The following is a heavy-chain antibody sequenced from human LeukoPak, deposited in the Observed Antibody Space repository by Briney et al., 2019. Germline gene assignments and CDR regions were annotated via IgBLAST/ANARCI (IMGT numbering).Heavy chain of an antibody. CDR1: GGSISNNNYY. Sequence: SETLSLTCTVSGGSISNNNYYWDWIRQSPGKGLEWIGSIHHSGNTYHNPSLKSRVTVSVDTSKNQFSLKLSSVTAADTAMYHCVRRDCSSGTCQFYDYWGQGTLVTVSS. J-gene: IGHJ4*02. D-gene: IGHD2-15*01. CDR3: VRRDCSSGTCQFYDY. CDR2: IHHSGNT. V-gene: IGHV4-39*01.